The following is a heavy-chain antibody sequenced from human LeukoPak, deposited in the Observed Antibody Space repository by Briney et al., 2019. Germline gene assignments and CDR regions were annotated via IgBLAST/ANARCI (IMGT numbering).Heavy chain of an antibody. J-gene: IGHJ4*02. CDR1: GYTFTGYY. V-gene: IGHV1-2*02. CDR2: INPNSGDS. Sequence: ASVKVSCKASGYTFTGYYMHWVRQAPGQGLEWMGWINPNSGDSNIAQNFQIRVTMTRDKSISTIYMGLRRLRFDDTAVYYCARGRDEIDYWGQGTLVTVSS. CDR3: ARGRDEIDY. D-gene: IGHD3-10*01.